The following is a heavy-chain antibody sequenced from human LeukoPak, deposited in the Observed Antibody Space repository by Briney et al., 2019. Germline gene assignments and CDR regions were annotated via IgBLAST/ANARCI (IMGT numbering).Heavy chain of an antibody. CDR1: GFTFSGCE. D-gene: IGHD3-10*01. Sequence: PGGSLRLSCAISGFTFSGCELTWVRQAPGEGLEWISYISRSGNTIYYADSVKGRFTTSRDNAKNSLYLQMNSLRVEDTAVYYCARVATMVRVPLDALDIWGQGTMVSVPS. J-gene: IGHJ3*02. CDR2: ISRSGNTI. CDR3: ARVATMVRVPLDALDI. V-gene: IGHV3-48*03.